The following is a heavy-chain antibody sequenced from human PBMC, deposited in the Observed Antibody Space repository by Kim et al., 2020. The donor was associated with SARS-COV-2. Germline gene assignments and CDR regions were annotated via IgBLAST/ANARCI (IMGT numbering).Heavy chain of an antibody. CDR3: ARGIYGYSSSPTDY. J-gene: IGHJ4*02. V-gene: IGHV3-20*01. D-gene: IGHD6-6*01. Sequence: ADPGKGRFTISRDNAKNSLCLQMNSLGAEDTALYHCARGIYGYSSSPTDYWGQGTLVTVSS.